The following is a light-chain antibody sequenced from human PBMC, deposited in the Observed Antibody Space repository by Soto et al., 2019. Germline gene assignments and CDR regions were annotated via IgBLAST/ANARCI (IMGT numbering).Light chain of an antibody. Sequence: ILMTQSPATVSMSTGESATLSCRASQNIYYNVAWYQHRPGQAPRLLIYRASTRAPGVPARFSGSGSGTEFTLTISSLQPEDFTVYSCLQYHNLWAFGQGTKVDIK. CDR1: QNIYYN. V-gene: IGKV3-15*01. CDR3: LQYHNLWA. J-gene: IGKJ1*01. CDR2: RAS.